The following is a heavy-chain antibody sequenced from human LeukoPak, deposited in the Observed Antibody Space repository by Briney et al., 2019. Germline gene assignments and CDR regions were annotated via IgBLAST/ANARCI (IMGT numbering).Heavy chain of an antibody. D-gene: IGHD3-10*01. V-gene: IGHV4-4*07. Sequence: PSETLSLXCTVSGGSISSYYWSWIRQPAGKGLEWIGRIYTSGSPNYNPSLKSRVTMSVDTSKNQFSLKLRSMTAADTALYHCARGRSATMFDYWGQGTLVTVSS. CDR1: GGSISSYY. J-gene: IGHJ4*02. CDR3: ARGRSATMFDY. CDR2: IYTSGSP.